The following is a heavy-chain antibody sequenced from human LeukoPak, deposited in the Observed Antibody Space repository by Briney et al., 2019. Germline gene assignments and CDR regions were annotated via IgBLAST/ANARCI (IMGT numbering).Heavy chain of an antibody. V-gene: IGHV3-23*01. Sequence: GGSLRLSCAASGLSFSSHAMNWVRQAPGKGLEWVSGINGSGDSTYYADSVKGRFTISRDNSKNTVYLQMNRLRPEDTAVYYCAKAYWDTFGWYYFDYWGQGTLVTVSS. D-gene: IGHD3-16*01. CDR2: INGSGDST. CDR1: GLSFSSHA. J-gene: IGHJ4*02. CDR3: AKAYWDTFGWYYFDY.